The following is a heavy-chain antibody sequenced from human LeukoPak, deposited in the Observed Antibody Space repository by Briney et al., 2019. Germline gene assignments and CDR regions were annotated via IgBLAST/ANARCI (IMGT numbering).Heavy chain of an antibody. CDR3: ARGTAADY. V-gene: IGHV4-30-2*01. Sequence: SQTLSLTCTVSGGSISSGGYYWSWIRQHPGKGLEWTGYIYHSGSTYYNPSLKSRVTISVDRSKNQFSLKLSSVTAADTAVYYCARGTAADYWGQGTLVTVSS. J-gene: IGHJ4*02. CDR2: IYHSGST. CDR1: GGSISSGGYY. D-gene: IGHD6-25*01.